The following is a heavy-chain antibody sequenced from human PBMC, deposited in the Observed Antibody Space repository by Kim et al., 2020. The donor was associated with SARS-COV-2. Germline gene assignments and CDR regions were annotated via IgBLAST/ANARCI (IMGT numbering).Heavy chain of an antibody. V-gene: IGHV3-11*01. J-gene: IGHJ4*02. CDR3: ARGKQYTLGFDY. Sequence: YYADTVKDRFTSSRDNAKNSLNLQMNSLRAEDTAVYYCARGKQYTLGFDYWGQGTLVTVSS. D-gene: IGHD6-19*01.